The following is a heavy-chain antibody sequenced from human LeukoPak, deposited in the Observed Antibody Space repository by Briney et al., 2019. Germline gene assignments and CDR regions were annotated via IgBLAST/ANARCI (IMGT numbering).Heavy chain of an antibody. CDR1: GYSFASYW. D-gene: IGHD2-2*01. CDR3: ARGDCSSSTCYLIYY. V-gene: IGHV5-51*01. J-gene: IGHJ4*02. CDR2: IYPGDSNI. Sequence: GESLKISCKGSGYSFASYWIGWVRQMPGKGLEWMGIIYPGDSNIKYSPSFQGQVTLSADKSISTAYLQWSSLKASDTAMYYCARGDCSSSTCYLIYYWGQGTLVIVPS.